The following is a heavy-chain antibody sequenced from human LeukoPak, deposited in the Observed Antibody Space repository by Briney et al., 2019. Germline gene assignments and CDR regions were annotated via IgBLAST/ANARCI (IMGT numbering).Heavy chain of an antibody. J-gene: IGHJ4*02. CDR2: INHSGST. CDR3: ARSHSAARVIDY. V-gene: IGHV4-34*01. CDR1: GGSFSGYY. Sequence: SETLSLTCAVYGGSFSGYYWSWIRQPPGKGLEWIGEINHSGSTNYNPSLKSRVTISVGTSKNQFSLKLSSVTAADTAVYYCARSHSAARVIDYWGQGTLVTVSS. D-gene: IGHD6-6*01.